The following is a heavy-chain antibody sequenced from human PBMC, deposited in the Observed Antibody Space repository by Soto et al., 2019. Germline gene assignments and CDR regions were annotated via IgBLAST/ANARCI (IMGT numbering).Heavy chain of an antibody. D-gene: IGHD2-21*02. V-gene: IGHV4-59*01. CDR1: GGSISGYY. Sequence: SETLSITFTVSGGSISGYYWSWIRKPPGKGLEWIGYMYNTGSTVYNPSFKSRVTISVDTSKNQFSLKLNSVTAADTAVYYCARDLWGYCGTDCYPLDVWGQGTTVTVSS. CDR3: ARDLWGYCGTDCYPLDV. CDR2: MYNTGST. J-gene: IGHJ6*02.